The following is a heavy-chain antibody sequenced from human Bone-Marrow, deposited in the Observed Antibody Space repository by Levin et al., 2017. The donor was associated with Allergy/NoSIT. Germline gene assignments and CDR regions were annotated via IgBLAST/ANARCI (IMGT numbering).Heavy chain of an antibody. Sequence: PGGSLRLSCKGLGYFFTSYWIGWVRQMPGKGLEWMGIIYPGDSETRYSPSAQGQVTISADKSTSTTYLQWASLKASDTAMYYCARAWGDRHYFDFWGQGSQVIVSS. V-gene: IGHV5-51*01. CDR1: GYFFTSYW. CDR3: ARAWGDRHYFDF. D-gene: IGHD2-21*02. CDR2: IYPGDSET. J-gene: IGHJ4*02.